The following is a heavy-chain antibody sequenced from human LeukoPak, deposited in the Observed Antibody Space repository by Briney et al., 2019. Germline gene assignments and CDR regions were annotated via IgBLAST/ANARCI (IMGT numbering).Heavy chain of an antibody. J-gene: IGHJ4*02. V-gene: IGHV4-59*01. Sequence: SETLSLTCTVSGGSISSYYWSWIRQPPGKGLEWIGYIYYSGITNYNPSLKSRVTISIDTSKNHFSLQLSSVTAADTAVYYCARDGVTSSGYWGIDYWGQGTLVTVSS. CDR2: IYYSGIT. CDR3: ARDGVTSSGYWGIDY. D-gene: IGHD3-22*01. CDR1: GGSISSYY.